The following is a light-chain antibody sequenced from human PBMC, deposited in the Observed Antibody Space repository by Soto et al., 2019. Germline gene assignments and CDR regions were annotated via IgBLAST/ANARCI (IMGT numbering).Light chain of an antibody. V-gene: IGKV1-13*02. CDR3: QHCDTYWA. CDR1: QDIRKD. Sequence: AIQMTQSPSSLSASVGDRVTITCRASQDIRKDLAWYQQKPGRAPKLLISDASTLETGVPSRFSGGGSGTEFTLTISSLQADDFATYYCQHCDTYWAFGPGTKVEVE. J-gene: IGKJ1*01. CDR2: DAS.